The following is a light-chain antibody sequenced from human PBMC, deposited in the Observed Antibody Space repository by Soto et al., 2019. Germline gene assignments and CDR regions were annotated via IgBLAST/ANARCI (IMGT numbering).Light chain of an antibody. J-gene: IGKJ2*01. Sequence: EIVLTQSPSALSLSPGDRATLSCRASQTVRSNYLAWYRQKPGQAPKLLIYGASSRATGIPGRFSGSGSGTDFALTISRLEPEDFAVDYCQHYGGPVGYTFGQGTKVEIK. CDR2: GAS. V-gene: IGKV3-20*01. CDR3: QHYGGPVGYT. CDR1: QTVRSNY.